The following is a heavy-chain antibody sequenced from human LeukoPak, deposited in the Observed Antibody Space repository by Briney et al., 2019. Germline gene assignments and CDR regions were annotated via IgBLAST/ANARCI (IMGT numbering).Heavy chain of an antibody. CDR2: IYSGGTT. CDR1: EFTVSSNY. V-gene: IGHV3-53*01. D-gene: IGHD3-10*01. Sequence: SGGSLRLSCAASEFTVSSNYMTWVRQAPGKGLEWVSVIYSGGTTYYADSVKGRFTISRDNSKNTLYLQMNSLRAEDTAVYYCARCKTYGSASYCYYGMDVWGQGTTVAVSS. J-gene: IGHJ6*02. CDR3: ARCKTYGSASYCYYGMDV.